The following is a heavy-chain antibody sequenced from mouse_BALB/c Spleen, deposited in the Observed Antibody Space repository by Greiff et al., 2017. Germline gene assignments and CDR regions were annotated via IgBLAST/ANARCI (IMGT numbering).Heavy chain of an antibody. J-gene: IGHJ1*01. D-gene: IGHD1-1*01. V-gene: IGHV5-12-1*01. Sequence: EVKLMESGGGLVKPGGSLKLSCAASGFAFSSYDMSWVRQTPEKRLEWVAYISSGGGSTYYPDTVKGRFTISRDNAKNTLYLQMSSLKSEDTAMYYCARDAYYYGSSYWYFDVWGAGTTVTVSS. CDR2: ISSGGGST. CDR1: GFAFSSYD. CDR3: ARDAYYYGSSYWYFDV.